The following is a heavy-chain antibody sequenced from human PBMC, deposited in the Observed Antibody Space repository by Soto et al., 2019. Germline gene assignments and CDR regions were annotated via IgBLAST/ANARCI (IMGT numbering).Heavy chain of an antibody. Sequence: SETLSLTCTVSGGSISSSDYYWVWIRQSPGKGLEWIGYIYYSGSGNYNPSLKSRVTMSIDTSKNQFSLRLSSVTAADTAIYYCASGRHGDFDYWGQGTLVTVSS. CDR2: IYYSGSG. J-gene: IGHJ4*02. V-gene: IGHV4-61*05. CDR1: GGSISSSDYY. D-gene: IGHD4-17*01. CDR3: ASGRHGDFDY.